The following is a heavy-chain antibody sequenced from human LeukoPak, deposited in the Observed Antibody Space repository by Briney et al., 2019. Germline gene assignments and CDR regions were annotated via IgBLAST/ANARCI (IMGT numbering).Heavy chain of an antibody. CDR2: IYESGQTT. V-gene: IGHV3-23*01. J-gene: IGHJ4*02. CDR1: GFTFSSHA. CDR3: AKDYRIGYSDHFDY. Sequence: GGSLRLSWVGSGFTFSSHAMSWVRQAPEKGLEGVSGIYESGQTTHYADSVKGRFSISRDNSKNTLYLQMDSLRGEDTAIYYCAKDYRIGYSDHFDYWGQGALVTVSS. D-gene: IGHD2-21*01.